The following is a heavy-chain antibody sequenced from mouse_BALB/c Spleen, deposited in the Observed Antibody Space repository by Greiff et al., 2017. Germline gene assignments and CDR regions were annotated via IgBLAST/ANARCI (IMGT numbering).Heavy chain of an antibody. CDR1: GYSITRGYY. J-gene: IGHJ4*01. D-gene: IGHD4-1*01. CDR3: ASRTGRGAMDY. V-gene: IGHV3-6*02. CDR2: ISYDGSN. Sequence: EVQLQQSGPGLVKPSQSLSLTCSVTGYSITRGYYWNWIRQFPGNKLEWMGYISYDGSNNYNPSLKNRISITRDTSKNQFFLKLNSVTTEDTATYYCASRTGRGAMDYWGQGTSVTVSA.